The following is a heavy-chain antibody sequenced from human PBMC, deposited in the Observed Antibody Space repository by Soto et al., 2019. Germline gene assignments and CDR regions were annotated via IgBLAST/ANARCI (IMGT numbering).Heavy chain of an antibody. CDR2: ISAYNGNT. D-gene: IGHD3-3*01. Sequence: QVQLVQSGAEVKKTGASVKVSCKASGYTFTSYGISWVRQAPGQGLEWMGWISAYNGNTNYAQKLQGRVTMTTDTSKSTAYMELRSLRSDDTAVYYCARVPRYDFWSGYYTNYFDYWGQGTLVTVSS. CDR1: GYTFTSYG. V-gene: IGHV1-18*01. J-gene: IGHJ4*02. CDR3: ARVPRYDFWSGYYTNYFDY.